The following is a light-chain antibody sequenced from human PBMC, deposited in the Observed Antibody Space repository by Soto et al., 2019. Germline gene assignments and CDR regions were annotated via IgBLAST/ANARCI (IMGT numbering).Light chain of an antibody. V-gene: IGLV1-44*01. Sequence: QSVLTQPPSASGTPGQRVTISCSGSSSNIGINTVNWYQQLPGTAPKLLINNNNQRPSGVRDRFSGSKSGTSTSLAISGLQSEDEADYYCAAWDDSLNGPWVFGGGTKLTVL. J-gene: IGLJ3*02. CDR3: AAWDDSLNGPWV. CDR2: NNN. CDR1: SSNIGINT.